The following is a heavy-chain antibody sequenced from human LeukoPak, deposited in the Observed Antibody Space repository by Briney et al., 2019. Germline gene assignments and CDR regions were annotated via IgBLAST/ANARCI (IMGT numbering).Heavy chain of an antibody. CDR1: GFTFSSYA. V-gene: IGHV3-23*01. CDR2: IGGSGADT. D-gene: IGHD2-8*02. CDR3: ARGYCTGGGSCSRGY. Sequence: GGSLRLSCAASGFTFSSYAMSWVRQAPGKGLEWVSGIGGSGADTYYTDSVKGRFTISRDNSKNTLYLQMNSLRAEDTAVYYCARGYCTGGGSCSRGYWGQGTLVTVSS. J-gene: IGHJ4*02.